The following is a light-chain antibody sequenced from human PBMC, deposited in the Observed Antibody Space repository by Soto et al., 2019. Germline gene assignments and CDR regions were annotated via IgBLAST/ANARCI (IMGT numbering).Light chain of an antibody. Sequence: QSALTQPASVSGSPGQSITISCTGSSSDVGGYNYVSWYQQHPGKAPKVMIYDVSNRPSGVSNRFSGSKSGNTASLTISGLQAEDEADYYCSSYTITSTRVFGTGTKVTV. V-gene: IGLV2-14*01. J-gene: IGLJ1*01. CDR2: DVS. CDR3: SSYTITSTRV. CDR1: SSDVGGYNY.